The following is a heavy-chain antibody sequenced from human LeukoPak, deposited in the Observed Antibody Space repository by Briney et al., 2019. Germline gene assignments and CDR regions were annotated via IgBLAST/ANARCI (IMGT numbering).Heavy chain of an antibody. CDR3: ARHPTTVMTTPYYFDD. J-gene: IGHJ4*02. D-gene: IGHD4-17*01. Sequence: SSETLSLTCAVAGGSFFGYHWKWISQPPGKGLEWIGEINHRGITNYNPSLKSRVTISVDTSKNQFSLRLGSVTAADTAVYYCARHPTTVMTTPYYFDDWGQGTLVTVSS. CDR1: GGSFFGYH. V-gene: IGHV4-34*01. CDR2: INHRGIT.